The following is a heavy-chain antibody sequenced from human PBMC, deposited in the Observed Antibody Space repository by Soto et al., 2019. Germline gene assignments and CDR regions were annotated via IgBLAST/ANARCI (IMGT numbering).Heavy chain of an antibody. CDR1: GFTVSSNY. CDR3: ARYYDSGVYLDPFYI. J-gene: IGHJ3*02. D-gene: IGHD3-22*01. Sequence: GGSLRLSCAASGFTVSSNYMSWVRQAPGKGLEWVSVIYSGGSTYYADSVKGRFTISRDNSKNTLYLQMNSLRAEDTAVYYCARYYDSGVYLDPFYIWGQGTMVTASS. V-gene: IGHV3-53*01. CDR2: IYSGGST.